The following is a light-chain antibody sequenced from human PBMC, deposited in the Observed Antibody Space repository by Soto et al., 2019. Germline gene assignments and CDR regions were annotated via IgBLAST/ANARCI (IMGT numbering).Light chain of an antibody. V-gene: IGLV1-40*01. J-gene: IGLJ3*02. Sequence: QAVVTQPPSVSGTPGQRVTISCTGNSSNLGAGYDVHWYQQVPGTTPKLLIFGNRNRPSGVPDRFSGAKSGTSASLAITGLEVEDEADYYCQAYDDSRSAAVVCGGTKLTV. CDR2: GNR. CDR1: SSNLGAGYD. CDR3: QAYDDSRSAAV.